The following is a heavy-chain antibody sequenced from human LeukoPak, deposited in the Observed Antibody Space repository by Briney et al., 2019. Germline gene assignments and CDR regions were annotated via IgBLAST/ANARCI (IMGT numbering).Heavy chain of an antibody. CDR2: ISGSGGST. J-gene: IGHJ4*02. V-gene: IGHV3-23*01. D-gene: IGHD6-13*01. CDR1: GFTFSSYA. Sequence: AGGSLRLSCTASGFTFSSYAMSWVRQAPGKGLEWVSAISGSGGSTYYADSVKGRFTISRDNAKNSLYLQMKSLRAEDTAVYYCARSRAASDYWGQGTLVTVSS. CDR3: ARSRAASDY.